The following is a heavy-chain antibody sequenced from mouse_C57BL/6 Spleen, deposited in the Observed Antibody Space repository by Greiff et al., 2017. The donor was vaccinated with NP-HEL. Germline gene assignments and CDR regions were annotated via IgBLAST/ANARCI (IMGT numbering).Heavy chain of an antibody. Sequence: VQLQQSGPELVKPGASVKISCKASGYAFSSSWMNWVKQRPGKGLEWIGRIYPGDGDTNYNGKFKGKATLTADKSSSTAYMQLSSLTSEDSAVYFCAREGIRGTPFAYWGQGTLVTVSA. J-gene: IGHJ3*01. V-gene: IGHV1-82*01. D-gene: IGHD2-14*01. CDR1: GYAFSSSW. CDR2: IYPGDGDT. CDR3: AREGIRGTPFAY.